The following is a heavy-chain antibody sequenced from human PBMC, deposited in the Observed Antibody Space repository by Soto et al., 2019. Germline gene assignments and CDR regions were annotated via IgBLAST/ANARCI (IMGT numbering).Heavy chain of an antibody. Sequence: PSETLSLTCTVSGGSISSSHYFWGWIRQPPGKGLEWIGYIYHSGSTYYNPSLKSRVTILVDRSKNQFSLKLSSVTAADTAVYYCARVPSPWGQGTLVTVSS. J-gene: IGHJ5*02. V-gene: IGHV4-30-2*01. CDR1: GGSISSSHYF. CDR2: IYHSGST. CDR3: ARVPSP.